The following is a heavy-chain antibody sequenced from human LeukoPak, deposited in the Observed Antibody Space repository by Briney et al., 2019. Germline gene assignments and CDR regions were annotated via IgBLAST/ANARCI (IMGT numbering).Heavy chain of an antibody. J-gene: IGHJ3*02. D-gene: IGHD6-13*01. V-gene: IGHV1-8*01. CDR2: MNPNSGNT. Sequence: ASVKVSCKASGYTFTRYDINWVRQATGHRLEWMGWMNPNSGNTCYAQKVQGRVTMTRNTSISTAYMELSSLRSEDTAVYYCASVAAAYDAFDISGQGTMVTVSS. CDR1: GYTFTRYD. CDR3: ASVAAAYDAFDI.